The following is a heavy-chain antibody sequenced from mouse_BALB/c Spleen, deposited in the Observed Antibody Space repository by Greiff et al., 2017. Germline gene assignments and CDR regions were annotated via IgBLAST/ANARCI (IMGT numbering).Heavy chain of an antibody. V-gene: IGHV1-14*01. D-gene: IGHD2-4*01. Sequence: VQLQQSGPELVKPGASVKMSCTASGYTFTSYVMHWVKQKPGQGLEWIGYINPYNDGTKYNEKFKGKATLTSDTSTSTAYMELSSLTSEDSAFYYCARGDYDGAWFAYWGQGTLVTVSA. CDR3: ARGDYDGAWFAY. CDR2: INPYNDGT. CDR1: GYTFTSYV. J-gene: IGHJ3*01.